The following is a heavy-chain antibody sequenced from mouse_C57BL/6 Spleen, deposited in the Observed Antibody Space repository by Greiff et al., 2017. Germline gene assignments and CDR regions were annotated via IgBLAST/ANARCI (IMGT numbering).Heavy chain of an antibody. J-gene: IGHJ1*03. Sequence: EVMLVESGGGLVKPGGSLKLSCAASGFTFSDYGMHWVRQAPEKGLEWVAYISSGSSTIYYADTVKGRFTISRDNAKNILFLQMTSLRSEDTAMYYCAGAYYYVSSLWYFDVWGTGTTVTVSS. CDR3: AGAYYYVSSLWYFDV. D-gene: IGHD1-1*01. CDR1: GFTFSDYG. CDR2: ISSGSSTI. V-gene: IGHV5-17*01.